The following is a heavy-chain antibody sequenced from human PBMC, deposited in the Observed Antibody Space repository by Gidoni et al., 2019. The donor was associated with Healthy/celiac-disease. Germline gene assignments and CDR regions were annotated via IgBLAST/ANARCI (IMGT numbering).Heavy chain of an antibody. Sequence: QVQLVQSGAEVQKPGASVKVSCKASGYTFTSYAMHWVRKAPGQRLECKGWINAGNGNTKYAQKFQGRVTITRDTAASTAYMELSSLRSEDTAVYYCARSYYYGSGSLDYWGQGTLVTVSS. J-gene: IGHJ4*02. CDR2: INAGNGNT. CDR1: GYTFTSYA. D-gene: IGHD3-10*01. V-gene: IGHV1-3*01. CDR3: ARSYYYGSGSLDY.